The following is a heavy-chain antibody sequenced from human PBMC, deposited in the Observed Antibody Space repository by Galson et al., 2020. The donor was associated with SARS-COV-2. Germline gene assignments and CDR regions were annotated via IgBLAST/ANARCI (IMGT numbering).Heavy chain of an antibody. CDR2: ISYDGSNK. D-gene: IGHD2-15*01. J-gene: IGHJ6*02. V-gene: IGHV3-30*04. CDR3: ARAKRCSAGSCYEMFYYYYYAMDV. CDR1: GFTFSSFV. Sequence: GGSLRLSCAASGFTFSSFVMHWVRQAPGKGLEWVAVISYDGSNKYYADSVKGRFTISRDNSKNTLFLQMNSLRAEDTAVYYCARAKRCSAGSCYEMFYYYYYAMDVWGQGTTVTVSS.